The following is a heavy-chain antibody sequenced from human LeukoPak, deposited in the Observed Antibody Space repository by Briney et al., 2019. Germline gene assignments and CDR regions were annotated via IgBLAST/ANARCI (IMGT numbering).Heavy chain of an antibody. J-gene: IGHJ4*02. CDR1: GPTLSSHD. CDR3: ARSGLGWDY. D-gene: IGHD6-19*01. CDR2: ISSSGSTI. V-gene: IGHV3-48*03. Sequence: GGSLRLSCVDSGPTLSSHDMNWVRQAPGKGPEWVSYISSSGSTIYYADSVKGRFTISRDNAKNSLYLQMNGLRAEDTAVYYCARSGLGWDYWGQGTLVTVSS.